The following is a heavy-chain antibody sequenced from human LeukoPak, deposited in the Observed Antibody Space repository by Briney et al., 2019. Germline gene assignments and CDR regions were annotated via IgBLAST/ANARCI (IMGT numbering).Heavy chain of an antibody. V-gene: IGHV4-34*01. Sequence: KPSETLSLTCTVSGGSISSYYWSWIRQPPGKGLEWIGEINHSGSTNYNPSLKSRVTISVDTSKNQFSLKLSSVTAADTAVYYCARVTGGIAVAGTLFWFDPWGQGTLVTVSS. CDR2: INHSGST. J-gene: IGHJ5*02. D-gene: IGHD6-19*01. CDR3: ARVTGGIAVAGTLFWFDP. CDR1: GGSISSYY.